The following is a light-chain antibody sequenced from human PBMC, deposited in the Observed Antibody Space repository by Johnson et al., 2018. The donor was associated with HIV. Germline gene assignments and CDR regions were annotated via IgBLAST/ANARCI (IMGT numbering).Light chain of an antibody. CDR3: GTWDSSLSAGGANYG. CDR2: DNN. Sequence: QPVLTQPPSVSAAPGQTVTISCSGSSSNVGSSFVSWYRQVPGTAPKLLIYDNNKRPSGIPDRFSGSKSGTSATLGITGLQTGDEADYYCGTWDSSLSAGGANYGFGTGTKVTVL. J-gene: IGLJ1*01. CDR1: SSNVGSSF. V-gene: IGLV1-51*01.